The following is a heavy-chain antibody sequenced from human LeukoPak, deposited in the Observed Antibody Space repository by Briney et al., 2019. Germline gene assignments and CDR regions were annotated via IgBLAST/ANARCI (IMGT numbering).Heavy chain of an antibody. V-gene: IGHV4-34*01. CDR1: GESFSGYY. J-gene: IGHJ4*02. Sequence: SETLSLTCVVYGESFSGYYWNWFRQPPGKGLEWIGEINHSGTTNYTPSLKRRVTISLDTSQNQFSMKLSSVTAADTAVYYCAREPAYYYESSGFYYGAYYLDYWGQGTLVTVSS. CDR3: AREPAYYYESSGFYYGAYYLDY. CDR2: INHSGTT. D-gene: IGHD3-22*01.